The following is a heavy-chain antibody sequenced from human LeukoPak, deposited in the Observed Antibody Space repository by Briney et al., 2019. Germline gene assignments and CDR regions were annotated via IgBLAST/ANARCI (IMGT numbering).Heavy chain of an antibody. Sequence: GGSLRLSCAASGFTFSSYSMNWARQAPGKGLEWVSSISSSSSYIYYADSVKGRFTISRDNAKNSLYLQMNSLRAEDTAVYYCARAGDQGLVTRFDYWGQGTLVTVSS. CDR1: GFTFSSYS. D-gene: IGHD5-18*01. V-gene: IGHV3-21*01. CDR2: ISSSSSYI. J-gene: IGHJ4*02. CDR3: ARAGDQGLVTRFDY.